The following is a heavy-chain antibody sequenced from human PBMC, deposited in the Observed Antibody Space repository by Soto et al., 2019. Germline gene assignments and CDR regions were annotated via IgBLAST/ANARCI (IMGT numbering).Heavy chain of an antibody. CDR2: ISSSSSTI. J-gene: IGHJ4*02. Sequence: GGSLRLSCAASGFTFSSYSMTWVRQAPGKGLECVSYISSSSSTIYYADSVKGRFTISRDSAKSSLYLQMNSLRDEDTAGYYCAREFPPFDYWGQGTLVTVSS. CDR1: GFTFSSYS. CDR3: AREFPPFDY. V-gene: IGHV3-48*02.